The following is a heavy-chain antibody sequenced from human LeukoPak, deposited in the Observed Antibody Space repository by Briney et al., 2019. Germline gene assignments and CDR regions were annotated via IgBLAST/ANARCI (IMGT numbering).Heavy chain of an antibody. CDR3: ARDGNDAFDI. CDR1: GFTFSSYS. Sequence: PGGSLRLFWAVWGFTFSSYSMKWVRQAPRKGLEWVSSIDSSSSYIYYADSVKGRFTISRDNAKNSLYLQMNSLRAEDTAVYYCARDGNDAFDIWGQGTMVTVSS. V-gene: IGHV3-21*01. CDR2: IDSSSSYI. D-gene: IGHD1-26*01. J-gene: IGHJ3*02.